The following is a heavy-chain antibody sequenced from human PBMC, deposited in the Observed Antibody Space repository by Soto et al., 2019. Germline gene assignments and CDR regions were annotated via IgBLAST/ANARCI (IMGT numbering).Heavy chain of an antibody. CDR2: ISYDGSNK. Sequence: QVQLVESGGGVVQPGRSLRLSCAASGFTFSSYAMHWVRQAPGKGLEWVAVISYDGSNKYYADSVKGRFTISRDNSKNTLYLQMNSLRAEDTAVYYCARTTMHSSGWYEWEPHLALDYWGQGTLVTVSS. CDR3: ARTTMHSSGWYEWEPHLALDY. D-gene: IGHD6-19*01. J-gene: IGHJ4*02. V-gene: IGHV3-30-3*01. CDR1: GFTFSSYA.